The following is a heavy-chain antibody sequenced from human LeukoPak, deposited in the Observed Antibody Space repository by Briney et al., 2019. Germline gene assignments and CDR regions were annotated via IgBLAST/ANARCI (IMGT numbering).Heavy chain of an antibody. CDR2: IIPIFGTA. D-gene: IGHD3-16*01. CDR3: ARVGGPLDAFDI. V-gene: IGHV1-69*06. CDR1: GGTFSSYA. Sequence: SVKVSCKASGGTFSSYAISWVRQAPGQGLEWMGGIIPIFGTANYAQKFQGRVTITADKSTSTAYMELRSLRSDDTAVYYCARVGGPLDAFDIWGQGTMVTVSS. J-gene: IGHJ3*02.